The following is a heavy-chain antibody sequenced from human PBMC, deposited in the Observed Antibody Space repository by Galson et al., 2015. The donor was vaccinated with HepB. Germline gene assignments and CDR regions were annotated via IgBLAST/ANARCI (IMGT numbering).Heavy chain of an antibody. J-gene: IGHJ6*02. CDR2: ISSTSTHI. V-gene: IGHV3-11*06. Sequence: SLRLSCAASGFIFSDYHMSWIRQAPGKGLEWLSYISSTSTHINYADSVQGRFTVSRDNGKNSLYLRMNSLRAEDTAVYYCATSRCGGDCYSPGYYYGMDVWGQGTAGSVSS. D-gene: IGHD2-21*02. CDR3: ATSRCGGDCYSPGYYYGMDV. CDR1: GFIFSDYH.